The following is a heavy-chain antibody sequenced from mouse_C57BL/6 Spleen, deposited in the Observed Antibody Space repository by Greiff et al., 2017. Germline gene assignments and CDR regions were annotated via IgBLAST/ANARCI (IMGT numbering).Heavy chain of an antibody. V-gene: IGHV5-4*01. D-gene: IGHD2-2*01. Sequence: EVKLQESGGGLVKPGGSLKLSCAASGFTFSSYAMSWVRQTPEKRLEWVATISDGGSYTYYPDNVKGRFTISRDNAKNNLYLQMSHLKSEDTAMYYCAREGLRRENAMDYWGQGTSVTVSS. CDR1: GFTFSSYA. CDR3: AREGLRRENAMDY. CDR2: ISDGGSYT. J-gene: IGHJ4*01.